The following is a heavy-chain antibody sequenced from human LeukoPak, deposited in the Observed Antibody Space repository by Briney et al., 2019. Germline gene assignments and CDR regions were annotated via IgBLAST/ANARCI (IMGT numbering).Heavy chain of an antibody. CDR1: GFTFSSYG. Sequence: GGSLRLSCAASGFTFSSYGMQWVRQGPGKGLEWVAVISYDGSNKYYADSVKGRFTISRDNSKNTLYLQMNSLRAEDTAVYYCAKDTPSHYYDSSGYPEFDPWGQGTLVTVSS. CDR3: AKDTPSHYYDSSGYPEFDP. V-gene: IGHV3-30*18. CDR2: ISYDGSNK. D-gene: IGHD3-22*01. J-gene: IGHJ5*02.